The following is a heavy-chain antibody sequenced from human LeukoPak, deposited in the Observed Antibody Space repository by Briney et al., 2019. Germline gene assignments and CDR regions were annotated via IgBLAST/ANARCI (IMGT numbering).Heavy chain of an antibody. V-gene: IGHV4-34*01. CDR3: ARGPRGSGSYYVRNYFDY. CDR1: GGSFSGYY. J-gene: IGHJ4*02. CDR2: INHSGGT. D-gene: IGHD1-26*01. Sequence: SETLSLTCAVYGGSFSGYYWSWIRQPPGKGLEWIGEINHSGGTNYNPSLKSRVTISVDTSKNQFSLKLSSVTAADTAVYYCARGPRGSGSYYVRNYFDYWGQGTLVTVSS.